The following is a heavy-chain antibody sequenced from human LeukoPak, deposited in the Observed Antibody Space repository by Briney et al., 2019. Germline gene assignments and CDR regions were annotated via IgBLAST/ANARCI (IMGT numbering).Heavy chain of an antibody. Sequence: ASVKVSCKASGYTFTSYGISWVRQAPGQGPEWMGWISAYNGNTNYTQKLQGRVTMTTDTSTSTAYMELRSLRSDDTAVYYCARDRPGYPPQLDLTIFDYWGQGTLVTVSS. CDR3: ARDRPGYPPQLDLTIFDY. CDR1: GYTFTSYG. CDR2: ISAYNGNT. D-gene: IGHD6-25*01. J-gene: IGHJ4*02. V-gene: IGHV1-18*01.